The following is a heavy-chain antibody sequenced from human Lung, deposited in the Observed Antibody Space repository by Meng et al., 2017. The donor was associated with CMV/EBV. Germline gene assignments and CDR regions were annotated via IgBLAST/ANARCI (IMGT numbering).Heavy chain of an antibody. V-gene: IGHV1-2*02. CDR2: INPNSGGT. CDR3: ARYVNSRSGYVYYYYVMDV. J-gene: IGHJ6*02. CDR1: GYTFGGHY. D-gene: IGHD3-3*01. Sequence: ASVKVSCKASGYTFGGHYMHWVRQAPGQGLEWMGWINPNSGGTNYAQKFQGRVTMTRDTSINTAYMELSRLRSDDTAVYYCARYVNSRSGYVYYYYVMDVWGQGTTVTVSS.